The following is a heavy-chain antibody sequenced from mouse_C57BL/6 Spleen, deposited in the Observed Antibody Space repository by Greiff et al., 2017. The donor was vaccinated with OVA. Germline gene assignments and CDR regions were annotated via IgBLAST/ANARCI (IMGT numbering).Heavy chain of an antibody. D-gene: IGHD3-2*02. V-gene: IGHV1-52*01. CDR3: ARQETAQATPLDY. CDR1: GYTFTSYW. Sequence: QVQLKQPGAELVRPGSSVKLSCKASGYTFTSYWMHWVKQRPIQGLEWIGNIDPSDSETHYNQKFKDKATLTVDKSSSTAYMQLSSLTSEDSAVYYCARQETAQATPLDYWGQGTTLTVSS. J-gene: IGHJ2*01. CDR2: IDPSDSET.